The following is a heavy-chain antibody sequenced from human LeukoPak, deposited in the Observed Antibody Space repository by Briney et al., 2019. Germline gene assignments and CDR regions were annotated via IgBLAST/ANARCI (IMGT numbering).Heavy chain of an antibody. Sequence: SETLSLTCNVSGGSISSGDKYWSWIRQPPGKGLEWIGYIYYSGSTYYNPSLKSRLTISVDTSENQFSLHLTSVTAADTAVYFCARVTRWAGLDFWGQGTLVTVTS. D-gene: IGHD2-21*02. CDR1: GGSISSGDKY. CDR2: IYYSGST. CDR3: ARVTRWAGLDF. V-gene: IGHV4-30-4*01. J-gene: IGHJ4*02.